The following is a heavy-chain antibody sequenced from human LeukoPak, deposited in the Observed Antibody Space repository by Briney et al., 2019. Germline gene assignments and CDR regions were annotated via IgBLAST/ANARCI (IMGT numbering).Heavy chain of an antibody. CDR2: IKQDGSEK. CDR1: GFTFSSYW. D-gene: IGHD2-21*01. CDR3: ARDFFPVVDSTWYEIGY. J-gene: IGHJ4*02. Sequence: GGSLRLSCAASGFTFSSYWMSWVRQAPGKGLEWVANIKQDGSEKYYVDSVKGRFTISRDNAKNSLYLQMNSLRAEDTAVYYCARDFFPVVDSTWYEIGYWGQGTLVTVSS. V-gene: IGHV3-7*01.